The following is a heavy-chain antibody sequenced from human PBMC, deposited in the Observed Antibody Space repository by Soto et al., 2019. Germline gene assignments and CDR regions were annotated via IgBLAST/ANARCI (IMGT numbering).Heavy chain of an antibody. CDR1: GFTFSSYS. V-gene: IGHV3-21*01. J-gene: IGHJ4*02. CDR2: ISSSSYI. CDR3: ARATNQYYDFWSGYYHGAPFDY. D-gene: IGHD3-3*01. Sequence: GGSLRLSCAASGFTFSSYSMNWVRQAPGKGLEWVSSISSSSYIYYADSVKGRFTISRDNAKNSLYLQMNSLRAEDTAVYYCARATNQYYDFWSGYYHGAPFDYWGQGTLVTVSS.